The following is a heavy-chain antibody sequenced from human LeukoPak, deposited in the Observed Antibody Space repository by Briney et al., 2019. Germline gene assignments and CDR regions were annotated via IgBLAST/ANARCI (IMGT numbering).Heavy chain of an antibody. V-gene: IGHV4-34*01. D-gene: IGHD1-20*01. CDR3: ARGSRYNWNRPRNWLDP. Sequence: SETLSLTCAVYGGSFSGYYWSWIRQPPGKGLEWIGEINHSGSTNYNPSLKSRVTISVDTSKNQFSLKLSSVTAADTAVYYCARGSRYNWNRPRNWLDPWGQGTLVTVSS. CDR1: GGSFSGYY. J-gene: IGHJ5*02. CDR2: INHSGST.